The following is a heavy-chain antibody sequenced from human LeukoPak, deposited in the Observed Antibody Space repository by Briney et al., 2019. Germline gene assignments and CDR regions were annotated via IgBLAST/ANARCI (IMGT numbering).Heavy chain of an antibody. CDR1: GGSISSSSYY. CDR3: ASLTRIFYDSSGYDY. CDR2: IYYSGST. J-gene: IGHJ4*02. D-gene: IGHD3-22*01. Sequence: SETLSLTCTVSGGSISSSSYYWGWIRQPPGKGLEWIGSIYYSGSTYYNPSLKSRVTISVDTSKNQFSLKLSSVTAADTAVYYCASLTRIFYDSSGYDYWGQGTLVTASS. V-gene: IGHV4-39*01.